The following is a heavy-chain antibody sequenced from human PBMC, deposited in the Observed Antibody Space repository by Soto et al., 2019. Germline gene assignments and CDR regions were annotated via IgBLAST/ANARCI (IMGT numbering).Heavy chain of an antibody. D-gene: IGHD2-8*01. V-gene: IGHV1-46*01. CDR2: INPSGGST. Sequence: ASVKVSCKASGYTFTSYYMHWVRQAPGQGLEWMGIINPSGGSTSYAQKFQGRVTMTRDTSTSTVYMELSSLRSEDTAVYYCATRYCTNGVCPNDAFDIWGQGTVVTVS. J-gene: IGHJ3*02. CDR3: ATRYCTNGVCPNDAFDI. CDR1: GYTFTSYY.